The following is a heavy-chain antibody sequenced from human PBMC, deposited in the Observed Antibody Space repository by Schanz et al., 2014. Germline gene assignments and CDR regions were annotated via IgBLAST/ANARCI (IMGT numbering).Heavy chain of an antibody. Sequence: QLMQSGSEVKKPGATVKVSCKASGYTFTTYAMSWVRQAPGQGLEWVGWISVYTGNTKYGQKVQGRVTMTADTSTNTAYMELRSLRSDDTAVYYCAKAEYDILTDSYSRLDPWGQGTLVTVSS. D-gene: IGHD3-9*01. CDR2: ISVYTGNT. CDR3: AKAEYDILTDSYSRLDP. J-gene: IGHJ5*02. CDR1: GYTFTTYA. V-gene: IGHV1-18*01.